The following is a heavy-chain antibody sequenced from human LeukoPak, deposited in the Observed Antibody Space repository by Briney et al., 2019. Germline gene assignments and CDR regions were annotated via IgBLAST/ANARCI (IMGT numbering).Heavy chain of an antibody. CDR3: AKAYSSSWHRLDY. CDR1: GFTFSNYA. J-gene: IGHJ4*02. CDR2: ISYDGSNK. V-gene: IGHV3-30*18. D-gene: IGHD6-13*01. Sequence: PGGSLRLSCAASGFTFSNYAMSWVRQAPGKGLEWVAVISYDGSNKYYADSVKGRFTISRDNSKNTLYLQMNSLRAEDTAVYYCAKAYSSSWHRLDYWGQGTLVTVSS.